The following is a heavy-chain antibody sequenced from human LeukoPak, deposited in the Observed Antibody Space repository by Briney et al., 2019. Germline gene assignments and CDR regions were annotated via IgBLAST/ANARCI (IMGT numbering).Heavy chain of an antibody. D-gene: IGHD3-3*01. J-gene: IGHJ6*02. CDR1: GFKFSDYA. Sequence: GGSLRLSCAASGFKFSDYAMNWVRQAPGKGLEWVSGMSGTGGTSYYADSAKGRFTISRDNPKSTLDLQMNSLRAEDTAVYYCAKWVPRSLESIYGMDVWGQGTTVIVSS. CDR3: AKWVPRSLESIYGMDV. V-gene: IGHV3-23*01. CDR2: MSGTGGTS.